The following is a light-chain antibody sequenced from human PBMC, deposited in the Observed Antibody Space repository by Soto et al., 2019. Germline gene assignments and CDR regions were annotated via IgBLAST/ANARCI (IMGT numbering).Light chain of an antibody. Sequence: EIVLTQSPGTLSLSPGERAILSCRATQRVGGSDLAWYQQKPGQTPRLLIYSTSDRASSTPDRFSGSGSGTDFTLTISSLEPADFAVYYCQYCGSSPLTFGGGTKVE. CDR2: STS. J-gene: IGKJ4*01. V-gene: IGKV3-20*01. CDR1: QRVGGSD. CDR3: QYCGSSPLT.